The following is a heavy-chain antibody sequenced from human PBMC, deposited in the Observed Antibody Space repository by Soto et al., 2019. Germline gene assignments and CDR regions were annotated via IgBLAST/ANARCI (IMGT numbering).Heavy chain of an antibody. D-gene: IGHD5-18*01. Sequence: GGSLRLSCAASGFTFSSYSMNWVRQAPGKGLEWVSSISSSSSYIYYADSVKGRFTISRDNAKNSLYLQMNSLRAEDTAEYYCARDLWIQLWNYYYGMDVWGQGTTVTVSS. CDR3: ARDLWIQLWNYYYGMDV. CDR2: ISSSSSYI. J-gene: IGHJ6*02. V-gene: IGHV3-21*01. CDR1: GFTFSSYS.